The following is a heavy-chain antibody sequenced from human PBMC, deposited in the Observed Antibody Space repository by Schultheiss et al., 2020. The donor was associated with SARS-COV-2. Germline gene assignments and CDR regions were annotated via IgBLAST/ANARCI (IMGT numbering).Heavy chain of an antibody. CDR3: ARGTGYPYYFDY. V-gene: IGHV3-11*06. J-gene: IGHJ4*02. CDR2: ISSSSSYI. CDR1: GFTFSDYY. Sequence: GESLKISCAASGFTFSDYYMSWIRQAPGKGLEWVSYISSSSSYIYYADSVKGRFTISRDNAKNSLYLQMNSLRAEDTAVYYCARGTGYPYYFDYWGQGTLVTVSS. D-gene: IGHD3-9*01.